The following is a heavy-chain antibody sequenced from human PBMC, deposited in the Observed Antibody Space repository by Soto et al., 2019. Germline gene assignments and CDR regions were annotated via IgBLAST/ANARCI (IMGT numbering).Heavy chain of an antibody. Sequence: PGGSLRLSCAASGFTFSGYAMIWVRQAPGKWLEWVSAITSGGSTYYADAVKGRFTISRDNSKNTLYLQMSSLRAEDTAVYYCAKAFSWYDYWGQGTLVTVSS. CDR1: GFTFSGYA. D-gene: IGHD6-13*01. CDR2: ITSGGST. V-gene: IGHV3-23*01. J-gene: IGHJ4*02. CDR3: AKAFSWYDY.